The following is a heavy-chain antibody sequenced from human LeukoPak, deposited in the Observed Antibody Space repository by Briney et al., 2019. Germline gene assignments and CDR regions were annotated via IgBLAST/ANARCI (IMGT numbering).Heavy chain of an antibody. J-gene: IGHJ5*02. V-gene: IGHV1-2*02. CDR2: INPNSGGT. CDR1: GYTFTGYY. D-gene: IGHD1-26*01. Sequence: ASLRVSCEASGYTFTGYYMHWVRQAPGQGLEWMGWINPNSGGTNYAQKFQGRVTMTRDTSISTAYMELSRLRSDDTAVYYCATGDFLSGSYYAFDPWGQGTLVTVSS. CDR3: ATGDFLSGSYYAFDP.